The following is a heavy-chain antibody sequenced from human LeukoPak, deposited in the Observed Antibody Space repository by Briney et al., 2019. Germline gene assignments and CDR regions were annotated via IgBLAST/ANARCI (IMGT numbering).Heavy chain of an antibody. D-gene: IGHD6-6*01. J-gene: IGHJ2*01. V-gene: IGHV3-23*01. CDR3: AKGVPCSSSPVYLDL. CDR1: GFTFSTYG. Sequence: PGGSLRLSCAASGFTFSTYGMTWVRQAPGKGLEWVSAISDDSTRTYYADSVKGRFTISRDNSKNTLFLQMNTLRVEDTAVYHCAKGVPCSSSPVYLDLWGRGTLVTVSS. CDR2: ISDDSTRT.